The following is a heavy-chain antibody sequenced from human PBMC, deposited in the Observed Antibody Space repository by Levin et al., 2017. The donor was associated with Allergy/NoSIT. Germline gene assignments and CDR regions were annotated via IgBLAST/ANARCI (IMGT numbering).Heavy chain of an antibody. CDR3: AKDEKYGWELRWGGSDFDY. Sequence: GESLKISCAASGFTFSSYGIHWVRQAPGKGLEWVSVISYDESIKYYADSVKGRFTISRDNSKNTLYLQMNSLRAEDTAVYYCAKDEKYGWELRWGGSDFDYWGQGTLVTVSS. J-gene: IGHJ4*02. CDR1: GFTFSSYG. V-gene: IGHV3-30*18. D-gene: IGHD1-26*01. CDR2: ISYDESIK.